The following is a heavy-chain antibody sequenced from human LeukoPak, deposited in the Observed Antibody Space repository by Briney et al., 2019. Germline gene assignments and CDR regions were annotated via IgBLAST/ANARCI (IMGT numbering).Heavy chain of an antibody. Sequence: GGSLRLSCAASGFTFSSYSMNWVRQAPGKGLEWVSSISSSSSYIYYADSVKGRFTISRDNAKNSLYLQMNSLRAEDTAVYYCARDSSLLTVVITSNWFDPWGQGTLVTVSS. D-gene: IGHD3-22*01. J-gene: IGHJ5*02. CDR2: ISSSSSYI. CDR1: GFTFSSYS. CDR3: ARDSSLLTVVITSNWFDP. V-gene: IGHV3-21*01.